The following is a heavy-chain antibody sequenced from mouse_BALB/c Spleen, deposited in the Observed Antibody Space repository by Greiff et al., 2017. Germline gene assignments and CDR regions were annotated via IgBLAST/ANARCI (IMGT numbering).Heavy chain of an antibody. CDR2: INPSNGRT. D-gene: IGHD1-1*01. CDR3: AGGYYYGNSWFAY. Sequence: QVQLKQPGAELVKPGASVKLSCKASGYTFTSYWMHWVKQRHGQGLEWIGEINPSNGRTNYNEKFKSKATLTVDKSSSTAYMQLSSLTSEDAAVYYGAGGYYYGNSWFAYWGQGTLVTVSA. CDR1: GYTFTSYW. V-gene: IGHV1S81*02. J-gene: IGHJ3*01.